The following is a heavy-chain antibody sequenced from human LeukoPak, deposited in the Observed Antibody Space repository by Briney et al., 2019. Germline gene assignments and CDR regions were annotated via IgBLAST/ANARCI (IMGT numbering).Heavy chain of an antibody. CDR3: ARNSPLVPAAMICDY. V-gene: IGHV1-3*01. D-gene: IGHD2-2*01. CDR2: INAGNGNT. CDR1: GYTFTSYA. Sequence: GASVRVSCKASGYTFTSYAMHWVRQAPGQRLEWMGWINAGNGNTKYSQKFQGRVTITRDTSASTAYMELSSLRSENTAVYYCARNSPLVPAAMICDYWGQGTLVTVSS. J-gene: IGHJ4*02.